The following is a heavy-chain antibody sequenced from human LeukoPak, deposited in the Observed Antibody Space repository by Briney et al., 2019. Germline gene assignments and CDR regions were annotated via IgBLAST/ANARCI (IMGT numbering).Heavy chain of an antibody. V-gene: IGHV4-4*07. CDR2: ISTGGNT. J-gene: IGHJ4*02. CDR1: GTSISSYY. CDR3: ARVSTGGPRRHFDY. D-gene: IGHD7-27*01. Sequence: SETLSLTCTVSGTSISSYYWNWIRQPAGKGLEWIGRIGRISTGGNTNYNPSLKSRVTLSLDTSKNQFSLKLSSVTAADTAVYYCARVSTGGPRRHFDYWGQGTLVTVSS.